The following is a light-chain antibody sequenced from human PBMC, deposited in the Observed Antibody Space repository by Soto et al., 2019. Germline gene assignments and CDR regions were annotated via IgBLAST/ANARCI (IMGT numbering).Light chain of an antibody. CDR3: QQYYSYPRT. CDR1: QGISSY. Sequence: IQMTQSPSSFSASTGDRVTITCRASQGISSYLAWYQQKPGKAPKLLIYAASTLQSGVPSRFSGSGSGTDFTLTISCLQSEDFATYYCQQYYSYPRTFGQGTKV. V-gene: IGKV1-8*01. J-gene: IGKJ1*01. CDR2: AAS.